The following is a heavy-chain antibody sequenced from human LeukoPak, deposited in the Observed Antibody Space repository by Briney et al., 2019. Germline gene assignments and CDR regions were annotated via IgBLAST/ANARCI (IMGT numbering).Heavy chain of an antibody. D-gene: IGHD3-10*01. CDR2: ISAYNGNT. Sequence: ASVKVSCKASGYTFTSYGISWVRQAPGQGLEWMGWISAYNGNTNYAQKLQGRVTMTTDTSTSTAYMELRSLRSDDTAVYYCARGYYGSGSYYKGFPHYFDYWGQGTLVTVSS. CDR1: GYTFTSYG. J-gene: IGHJ4*02. CDR3: ARGYYGSGSYYKGFPHYFDY. V-gene: IGHV1-18*01.